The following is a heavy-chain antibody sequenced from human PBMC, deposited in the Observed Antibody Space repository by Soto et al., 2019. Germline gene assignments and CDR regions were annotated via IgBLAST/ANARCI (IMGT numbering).Heavy chain of an antibody. V-gene: IGHV3-33*01. CDR2: IWYDGSNK. CDR1: GFTFSRYG. Sequence: QVQLVESGGGVVQPGRSLRLSCAASGFTFSRYGMHWVRQAPGKGLEWVAVIWYDGSNKYYADSVKGRFTISRDNSKNTLYLQMNSLRAEDTAVYYCARDLGRRDGWLAPDYWGQGTLVTVSS. J-gene: IGHJ4*02. CDR3: ARDLGRRDGWLAPDY. D-gene: IGHD6-19*01.